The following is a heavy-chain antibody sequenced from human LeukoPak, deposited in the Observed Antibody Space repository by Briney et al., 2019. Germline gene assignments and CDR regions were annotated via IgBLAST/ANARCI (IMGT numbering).Heavy chain of an antibody. J-gene: IGHJ4*02. CDR1: GGSFSGYY. V-gene: IGHV4-34*01. CDR3: ARAGLGYSYGYGSLAFDY. CDR2: INHSGST. D-gene: IGHD5-18*01. Sequence: SETLSLTCAVHGGSFSGYYWSWIRQPPGKGLEWIGEINHSGSTNYNPSLKSRVTISVDTSKNQFSLKLSSVTAADTAVYYCARAGLGYSYGYGSLAFDYWGQGTLVTVSS.